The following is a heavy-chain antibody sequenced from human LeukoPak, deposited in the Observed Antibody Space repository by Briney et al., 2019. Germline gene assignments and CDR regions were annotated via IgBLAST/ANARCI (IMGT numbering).Heavy chain of an antibody. CDR1: GGSISSHY. D-gene: IGHD2-2*02. CDR2: IYYSGST. J-gene: IGHJ4*02. Sequence: SETPSLTCTVSGGSISSHYWSWIRQPPGKGLEWIGYIYYSGSTNYNPSLKSRVTISVDTSKNQFSLKLSSVTAADTAVYYCARGFLTRGYCSSTSCYILDYWDQGTLVTVSS. V-gene: IGHV4-59*11. CDR3: ARGFLTRGYCSSTSCYILDY.